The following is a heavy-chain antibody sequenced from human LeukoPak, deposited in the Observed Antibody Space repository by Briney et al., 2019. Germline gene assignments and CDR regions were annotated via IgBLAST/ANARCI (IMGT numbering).Heavy chain of an antibody. V-gene: IGHV1-8*01. Sequence: ASVKVSCKASGYTSSSPDINWVRQATGRGLEWLGWMNPRDDTGYPQKCQGRVTLTRDKSINTAYMELSSLTSEDTAVYYCARYTQGYGFDIWGQGTMVTVSA. J-gene: IGHJ3*02. CDR2: MNPRDDT. CDR1: GYTSSSPD. CDR3: ARYTQGYGFDI.